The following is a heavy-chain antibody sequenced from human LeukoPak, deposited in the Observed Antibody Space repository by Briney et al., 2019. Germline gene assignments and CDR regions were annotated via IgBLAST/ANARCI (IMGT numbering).Heavy chain of an antibody. V-gene: IGHV1-46*01. Sequence: ASVKVSCKASGYTFTSYYMHWVRQAPGQGLEWMGIINPSGGSTSYAQKFQGRVTMTRDTSTSTVYMELSSLRSEDTAVYYCARDTERITIFGVVIRRALCYGMDVWGQGTTVTVSS. CDR3: ARDTERITIFGVVIRRALCYGMDV. CDR2: INPSGGST. D-gene: IGHD3-3*01. J-gene: IGHJ6*02. CDR1: GYTFTSYY.